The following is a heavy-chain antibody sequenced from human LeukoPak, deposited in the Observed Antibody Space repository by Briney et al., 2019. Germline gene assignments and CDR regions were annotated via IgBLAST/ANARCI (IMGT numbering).Heavy chain of an antibody. Sequence: GGSLRLSCAASGFTFNSFPMHWVRQAPGKGLEWVGLISFDGSDKSYADSVEGRFTISRDNSKNTLYLQMNSLSAEDTAVYYCARVLGFGLPPAYWGQGTLVSVSS. V-gene: IGHV3-30*04. CDR2: ISFDGSDK. J-gene: IGHJ4*02. CDR3: ARVLGFGLPPAY. D-gene: IGHD3-10*01. CDR1: GFTFNSFP.